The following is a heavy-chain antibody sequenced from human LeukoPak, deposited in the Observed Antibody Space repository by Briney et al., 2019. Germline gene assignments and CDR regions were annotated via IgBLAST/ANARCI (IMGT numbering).Heavy chain of an antibody. CDR3: ARRPDSPLRWFDP. CDR2: ISAYNGNT. V-gene: IGHV1-18*01. D-gene: IGHD5-18*01. Sequence: ASVKDSCKASGYTFTSYGISWVRQAPGQGLAWMGWISAYNGNTNYAQKLQGRVTMTTDTSMSTAYMELRSLRSDDTAVYYCARRPDSPLRWFDPWGQGTLVTVSS. J-gene: IGHJ5*02. CDR1: GYTFTSYG.